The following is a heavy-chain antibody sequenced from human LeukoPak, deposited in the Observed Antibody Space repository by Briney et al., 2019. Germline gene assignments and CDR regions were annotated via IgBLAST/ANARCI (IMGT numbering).Heavy chain of an antibody. V-gene: IGHV4-39*07. CDR1: GGSISSSSYY. J-gene: IGHJ6*03. CDR3: ARAHGPTVPTSPFYSYYMDV. Sequence: PSETLSLTCTVSGGSISSSSYYWGWIRQPPGKGLEWIGSIYYSGSTYYNPSRKSRVTISVDTSKNQFSLKLSSVTAAATAVYYCARAHGPTVPTSPFYSYYMDVWGKGTPVTVSS. CDR2: IYYSGST. D-gene: IGHD4-11*01.